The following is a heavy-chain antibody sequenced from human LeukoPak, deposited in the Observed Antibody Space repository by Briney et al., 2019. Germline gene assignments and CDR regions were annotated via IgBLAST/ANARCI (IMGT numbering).Heavy chain of an antibody. V-gene: IGHV3-21*01. CDR3: ARDYDGDPIDY. CDR1: GFTFSSYS. CDR2: ISSSSSYI. J-gene: IGHJ4*02. D-gene: IGHD4-17*01. Sequence: GRSLRLSCAASGFTFSSYSMNWVRQAPGKGLEWVSSISSSSSYIYYADSVKGRFTISRDNAKNSLYLQMNSLRAEDTAVYYCARDYDGDPIDYWGRGTLVTVSS.